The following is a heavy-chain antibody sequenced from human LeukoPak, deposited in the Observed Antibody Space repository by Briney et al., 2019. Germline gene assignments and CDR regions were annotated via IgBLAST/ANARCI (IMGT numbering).Heavy chain of an antibody. Sequence: GSLRLSCAASGFTFSSYWMHLVRQAQGKGLVWVSGISGGGGTTSFADSVKGRFTISRDNSRNTLYLQMNSLRAEDTAIYYCAKEEDILAGCSEFWGQRTLLTVSS. CDR3: AKEEDILAGCSEF. V-gene: IGHV3-23*01. D-gene: IGHD3-9*01. CDR2: ISGGGGTT. CDR1: GFTFSSYW. J-gene: IGHJ4*02.